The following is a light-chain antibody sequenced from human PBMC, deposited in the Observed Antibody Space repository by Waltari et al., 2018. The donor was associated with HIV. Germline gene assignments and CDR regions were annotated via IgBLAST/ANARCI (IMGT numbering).Light chain of an antibody. CDR1: KLYNKY. CDR3: QAWDSGTVI. Sequence: SYELIQPPSVSVSPGQPASITCSGDKLYNKYASWYQQRPGQSPVLVIFEDSSRPSGIPERFSGSNSGNTATLTISGTDPMDEADYFCQAWDSGTVIFGGGTKLTVL. V-gene: IGLV3-1*01. CDR2: EDS. J-gene: IGLJ2*01.